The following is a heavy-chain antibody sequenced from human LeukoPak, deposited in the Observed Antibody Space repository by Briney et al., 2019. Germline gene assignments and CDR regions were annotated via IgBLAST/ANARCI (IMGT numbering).Heavy chain of an antibody. D-gene: IGHD4-23*01. CDR2: FIPIFGIA. J-gene: IGHJ6*02. CDR1: GGTFSSYA. Sequence: SVKVCCKASGGTFSSYAISWVRQAPGQGLGWMGRFIPIFGIANYAQKFQGRVTMTAVKSTSTAYMELRSLRSEDAAVYYCARLVPTTVVTPGYYYGMDVWGQGTTVTVSS. V-gene: IGHV1-69*04. CDR3: ARLVPTTVVTPGYYYGMDV.